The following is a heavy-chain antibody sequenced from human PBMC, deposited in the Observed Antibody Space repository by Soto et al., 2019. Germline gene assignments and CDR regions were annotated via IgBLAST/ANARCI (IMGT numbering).Heavy chain of an antibody. J-gene: IGHJ6*02. Sequence: SETLSLTCAVSGGSISSSNWWSWVRQPPGKGLEWIGEIYHSGSTNYNPSLKSRVTISVDKSKNQFSLKLSSVTAADTAVYYCARTVDTAKDYYYGMDVWGQGTTVTVSS. CDR3: ARTVDTAKDYYYGMDV. CDR2: IYHSGST. V-gene: IGHV4-4*02. CDR1: GGSISSSNW. D-gene: IGHD5-18*01.